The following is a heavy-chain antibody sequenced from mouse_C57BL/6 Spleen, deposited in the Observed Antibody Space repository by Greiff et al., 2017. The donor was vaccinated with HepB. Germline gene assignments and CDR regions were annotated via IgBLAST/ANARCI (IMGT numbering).Heavy chain of an antibody. J-gene: IGHJ3*01. CDR1: GYTFTGYW. Sequence: QVQLQQPGAELMKPGASVKLSCKATGYTFTGYWIEWVKQRPGHGLEWIGEILPGSGSTNYNEKFKGKATFTADTSSNTAYMQLGSLTTEDSAIYYCARLFRCYGSSYGFAYWGQGTLVTVSA. V-gene: IGHV1-9*01. CDR2: ILPGSGST. D-gene: IGHD1-1*01. CDR3: ARLFRCYGSSYGFAY.